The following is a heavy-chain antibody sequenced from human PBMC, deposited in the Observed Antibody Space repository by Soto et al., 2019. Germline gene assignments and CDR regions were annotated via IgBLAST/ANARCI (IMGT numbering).Heavy chain of an antibody. CDR3: ARRKERSGPHYFDS. Sequence: ASVKVACKASGYTFTSCDIHWLRQATGQGLEWVGWMNPYTGNTGYAQKFQGRVTMTSNTSIKTAYMQLSSLTFEDTAVYHCARRKERSGPHYFDSWGQGALVTVSS. CDR1: GYTFTSCD. J-gene: IGHJ4*02. CDR2: MNPYTGNT. D-gene: IGHD6-25*01. V-gene: IGHV1-8*01.